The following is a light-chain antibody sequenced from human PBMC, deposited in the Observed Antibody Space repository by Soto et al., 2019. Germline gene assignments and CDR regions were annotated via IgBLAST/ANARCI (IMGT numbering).Light chain of an antibody. CDR1: QSISNW. CDR3: QQYNNHSLLT. J-gene: IGKJ4*01. CDR2: KAS. V-gene: IGKV1-5*03. Sequence: DIQMTQSPSTLSASVGDRVTLTCRASQSISNWLAWYQQKPGKAPKLLIYKASILEIGVPPRFSGSGSGTEFTLTTRSLQHDDLAPYSCQQYNNHSLLTFGGGNQVE.